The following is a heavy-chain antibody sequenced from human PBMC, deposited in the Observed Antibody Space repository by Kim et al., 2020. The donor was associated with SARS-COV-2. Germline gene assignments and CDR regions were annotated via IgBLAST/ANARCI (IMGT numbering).Heavy chain of an antibody. Sequence: GGSLRLSCAASGFTFSSYAMSWVRQAPGKGLEWVSAISGSGGSTYYADSVKGRFTISRDNSKNTLYLQMNSLRAEDTAVYYCAKVCTPYDSSGYYWDYWGQGTLVTVSS. J-gene: IGHJ4*02. CDR3: AKVCTPYDSSGYYWDY. CDR2: ISGSGGST. V-gene: IGHV3-23*01. D-gene: IGHD3-22*01. CDR1: GFTFSSYA.